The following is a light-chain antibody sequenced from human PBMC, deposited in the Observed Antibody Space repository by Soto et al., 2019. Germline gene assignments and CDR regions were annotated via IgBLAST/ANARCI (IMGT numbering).Light chain of an antibody. J-gene: IGLJ1*01. CDR2: DVS. CDR3: CSYAGNDNYV. Sequence: QSALTQPRSVSGSPGQSVTISCTGTSSDVGGYNYVSWYQQHPGKAPKLMIYDVSKRPSGVPDRFSGSKSGNTASLTTSGLQAEDEADYYCCSYAGNDNYVFGTGTKVTVL. CDR1: SSDVGGYNY. V-gene: IGLV2-11*01.